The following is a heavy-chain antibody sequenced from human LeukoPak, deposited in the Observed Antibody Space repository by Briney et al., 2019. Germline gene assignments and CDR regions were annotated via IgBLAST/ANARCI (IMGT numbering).Heavy chain of an antibody. CDR3: ARGGRRGYSYGYSNWFDP. CDR1: GGSISSYY. Sequence: PSETLSLTCTVSGGSISSYYWSWIRQPAGKGLGWIGRIYTSGSTNYNPSLKSRVTMSVDTSKNQFSLKLSSVTAADTAVYYCARGGRRGYSYGYSNWFDPWGQGTLVTVSS. V-gene: IGHV4-4*07. D-gene: IGHD5-18*01. J-gene: IGHJ5*02. CDR2: IYTSGST.